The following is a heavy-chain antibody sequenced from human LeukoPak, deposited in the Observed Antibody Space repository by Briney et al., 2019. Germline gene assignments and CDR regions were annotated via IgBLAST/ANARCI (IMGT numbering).Heavy chain of an antibody. Sequence: GGSLRLSCAASGFTFSSYAMLWVRQAPGKGLEWVAVISYDGSNKYYADSVKGRFTISRDNSKNTLYLQMNSLRAEDTAVYYCAREGPSYDYVWGSYLDYWGQGTLVTVSS. J-gene: IGHJ4*02. V-gene: IGHV3-30*04. D-gene: IGHD3-16*02. CDR1: GFTFSSYA. CDR3: AREGPSYDYVWGSYLDY. CDR2: ISYDGSNK.